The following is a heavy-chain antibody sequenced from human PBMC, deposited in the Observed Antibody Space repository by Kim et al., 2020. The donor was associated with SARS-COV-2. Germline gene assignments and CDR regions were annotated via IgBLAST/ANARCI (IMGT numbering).Heavy chain of an antibody. CDR1: GFTFSSYS. Sequence: GGSLRLSCAASGFTFSSYSMNWVRQAPGKGLEWVSCISSSSSHIYYADSLKGRFTISRDNAKNSVYLQINSLRADDTAVYYCARAPNFHGALDFWGQGTLVTVSS. CDR2: ISSSSSHI. V-gene: IGHV3-21*01. CDR3: ARAPNFHGALDF. J-gene: IGHJ4*02. D-gene: IGHD4-17*01.